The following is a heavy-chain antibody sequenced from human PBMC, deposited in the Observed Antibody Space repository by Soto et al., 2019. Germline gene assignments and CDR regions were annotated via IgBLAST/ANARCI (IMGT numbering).Heavy chain of an antibody. CDR3: AKGGTAGYDFWSNPRGDWVDS. V-gene: IGHV1-8*01. J-gene: IGHJ5*01. CDR2: MRPETARTKT. Sequence: QVQLLQSGAEVKRPGDSVTVSCKASGYIFTDYDVSWVRQAAGQGLEWLGWMRPETARTKTSSLPQFEDRISMRWDTSLSKAYLEVRSLTSDATADYYGAKGGTAGYDFWSNPRGDWVDSWGQGKLVIVSS. CDR1: GYIFTDYD. D-gene: IGHD3-3*01.